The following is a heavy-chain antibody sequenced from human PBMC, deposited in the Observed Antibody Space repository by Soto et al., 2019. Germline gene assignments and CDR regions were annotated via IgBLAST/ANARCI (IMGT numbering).Heavy chain of an antibody. V-gene: IGHV1-18*01. CDR3: ARVKASGWLNWFDP. J-gene: IGHJ5*02. CDR2: ISAYNGNT. D-gene: IGHD6-19*01. Sequence: ASVKVSCKASAYTFASYGIRWVRQEPGQGLEWMGWISAYNGNTNYAQKRQGRVTMTTDTSTSTAYMELGSRRSDDTAVYYCARVKASGWLNWFDPWGQGTLVTVSS. CDR1: AYTFASYG.